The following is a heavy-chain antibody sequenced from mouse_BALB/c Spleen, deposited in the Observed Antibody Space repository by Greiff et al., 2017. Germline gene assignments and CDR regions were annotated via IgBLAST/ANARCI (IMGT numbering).Heavy chain of an antibody. CDR2: INPSTGYT. D-gene: IGHD1-1*01. Sequence: QVQLQQSGAELAKPGASVKMSCKASGYTFTSYWMHWVKQRPGQGLEWIGYINPSTGYTEYNQKFKDKATLTADKSSSTAYMQLSSLTSEDSAVYYCARGYYGSSQEFAYWGQGTLVTVSA. V-gene: IGHV1-7*01. J-gene: IGHJ3*01. CDR3: ARGYYGSSQEFAY. CDR1: GYTFTSYW.